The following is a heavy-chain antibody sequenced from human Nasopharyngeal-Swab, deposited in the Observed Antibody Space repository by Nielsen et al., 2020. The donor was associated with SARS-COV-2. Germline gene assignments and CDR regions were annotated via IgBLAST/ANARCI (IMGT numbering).Heavy chain of an antibody. CDR2: IKQDGSEK. J-gene: IGHJ2*01. D-gene: IGHD3-3*01. Sequence: GESLKISCAASGFTFRNFAMSWVRQAPGKGLEWVANIKQDGSEKYYVDSVKGRFTISRDNAKNSLYLQMNSLRAEDTAVYYCARVSTGLGIFGVVISYWYFDLWGRGTLVTVSS. V-gene: IGHV3-7*05. CDR3: ARVSTGLGIFGVVISYWYFDL. CDR1: GFTFRNFA.